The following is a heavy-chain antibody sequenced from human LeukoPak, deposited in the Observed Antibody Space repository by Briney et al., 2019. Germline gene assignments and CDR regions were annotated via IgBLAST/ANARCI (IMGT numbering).Heavy chain of an antibody. J-gene: IGHJ5*02. Sequence: SETLSLTCTVSGGSISSGGYSWSWIRQHPGKGLEWIGYIYHSGSTYYNPSHKSRVTISVDRSKNQFSLKLSSVTAADTAVYYCARQATPGYCSSTSCLNWFDPWGQGTLVTVSS. D-gene: IGHD2-2*01. CDR3: ARQATPGYCSSTSCLNWFDP. V-gene: IGHV4-30-2*01. CDR2: IYHSGST. CDR1: GGSISSGGYS.